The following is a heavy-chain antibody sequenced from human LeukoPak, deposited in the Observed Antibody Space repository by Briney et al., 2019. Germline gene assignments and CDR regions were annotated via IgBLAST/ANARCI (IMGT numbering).Heavy chain of an antibody. CDR1: GYSFAGYF. CDR2: INPNSGGT. D-gene: IGHD1-26*01. J-gene: IGHJ4*02. CDR3: ARDLSSTSNWEFDY. Sequence: ASVKVSCKTSGYSFAGYFIHWVRQAPGQGLQWMGRINPNSGGTEYEQRFQGRVTMTRDTSISTAYVEVSTLISDDTAVYYCARDLSSTSNWEFDYWGQGTLVTASS. V-gene: IGHV1-2*06.